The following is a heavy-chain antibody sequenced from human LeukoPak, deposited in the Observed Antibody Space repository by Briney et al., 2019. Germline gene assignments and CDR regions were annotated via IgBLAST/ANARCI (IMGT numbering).Heavy chain of an antibody. V-gene: IGHV1-2*02. CDR3: ARGRQRLTTVTTKGNWFDP. CDR2: INPNSGGT. Sequence: GASVKVSCKASGYTFTGYYMHWVRQAPGQGLEWMGWINPNSGGTNYAQKFQGRVTMTRDTSISTAYMELSRLRSDDTAVYYCARGRQRLTTVTTKGNWFDPWGQGTLVTVSS. CDR1: GYTFTGYY. D-gene: IGHD4-17*01. J-gene: IGHJ5*02.